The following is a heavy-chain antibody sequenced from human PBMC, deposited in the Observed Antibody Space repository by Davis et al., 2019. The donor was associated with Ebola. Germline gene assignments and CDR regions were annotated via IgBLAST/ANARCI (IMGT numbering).Heavy chain of an antibody. CDR2: IYHSRTT. Sequence: MPGGSLRLSCPVSGGSIRSSSHYWGRIRQPPGKGLERIGNIYHSRTTYYNPSHKSRVTISVDTSTNEFSLKLKSVTAADTAMYYCARPLDLVGATYFDFWGPGTLVTVSS. V-gene: IGHV4-39*07. CDR3: ARPLDLVGATYFDF. CDR1: GGSIRSSSHY. J-gene: IGHJ4*02. D-gene: IGHD1-26*01.